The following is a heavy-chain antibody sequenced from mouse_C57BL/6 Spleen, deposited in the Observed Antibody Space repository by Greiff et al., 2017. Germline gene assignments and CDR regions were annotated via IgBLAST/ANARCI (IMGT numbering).Heavy chain of an antibody. J-gene: IGHJ4*01. CDR3: ARFFVYAMDY. Sequence: VQLQESGAELVKPGASVKISCKASGYAFSSYWMNWVKQRPGKGLEWIGQIYPGDGDTNYNGKFKGKATLTADKSSSTAYMQLNSLTSEDSAVYFCARFFVYAMDYWGQGTSVTVSS. CDR2: IYPGDGDT. CDR1: GYAFSSYW. V-gene: IGHV1-80*01.